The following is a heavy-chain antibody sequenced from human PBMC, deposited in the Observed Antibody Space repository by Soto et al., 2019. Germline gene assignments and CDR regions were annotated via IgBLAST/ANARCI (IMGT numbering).Heavy chain of an antibody. CDR3: TREDTILGGGAYYDYYGMDV. CDR1: GGTFSSYA. D-gene: IGHD3-3*01. CDR2: IIPIFGTA. J-gene: IGHJ6*02. Sequence: QVQLVQSGAEVKKPGSSVKVSCKASGGTFSSYAISWVRQAPGQGLEWMGGIIPIFGTANYAQKFQGRVTITADESTSTDYMELSSLRSDDTAVYYCTREDTILGGGAYYDYYGMDVWGQGTTVTVSS. V-gene: IGHV1-69*12.